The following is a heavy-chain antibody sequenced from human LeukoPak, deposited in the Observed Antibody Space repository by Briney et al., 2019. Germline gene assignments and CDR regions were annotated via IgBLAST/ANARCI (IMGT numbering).Heavy chain of an antibody. CDR1: GLTVSSNY. Sequence: PGGSLRLSCAVSGLTVSSNYMSWVRQAPGKGLEWVSIIYSDGTTYYRDSVKGRFTISRDNSKNTLHLQMDSLRAEDTAVYYCASWYHSSIACYYDYWGQGTLVTVSS. CDR3: ASWYHSSIACYYDY. CDR2: IYSDGTT. V-gene: IGHV3-53*01. D-gene: IGHD3-22*01. J-gene: IGHJ4*02.